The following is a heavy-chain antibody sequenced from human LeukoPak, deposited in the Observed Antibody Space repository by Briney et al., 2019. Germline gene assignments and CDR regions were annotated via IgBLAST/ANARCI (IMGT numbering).Heavy chain of an antibody. J-gene: IGHJ6*03. V-gene: IGHV3-74*01. CDR3: AREHYYDILTGYQSYMDV. CDR2: INSDGSST. D-gene: IGHD3-9*01. CDR1: GFTFSSYW. Sequence: GGSLRLSCAASGFTFSSYWMHWVRQAPGKGLVWVSRINSDGSSTSYADSVKGRFTISRDNAKNTLYLQMNSLRAEDTAVYYCAREHYYDILTGYQSYMDVWGKGTTVTISS.